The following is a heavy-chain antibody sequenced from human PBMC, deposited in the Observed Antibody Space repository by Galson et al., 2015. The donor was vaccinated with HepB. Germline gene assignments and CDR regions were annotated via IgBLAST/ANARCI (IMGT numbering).Heavy chain of an antibody. V-gene: IGHV1-3*01. CDR2: INAGNGNT. CDR1: GYTFTSYA. J-gene: IGHJ4*02. CDR3: ARGGYCSGGSCRNPSDY. D-gene: IGHD2-15*01. Sequence: SVKVSCKASGYTFTSYAMHWVRQAPGQRLEWMGWINAGNGNTKYSQKFQGRVTITRDTSASTAYMELSSLRSEDTAVYYCARGGYCSGGSCRNPSDYWGQGTLVTVSS.